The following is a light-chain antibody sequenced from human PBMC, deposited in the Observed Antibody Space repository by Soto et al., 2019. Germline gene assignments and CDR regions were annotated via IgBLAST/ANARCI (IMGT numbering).Light chain of an antibody. J-gene: IGKJ5*01. CDR1: QVISNW. V-gene: IGKV1-12*01. CDR3: QQANSFPHT. CDR2: AAS. Sequence: DIQMTQSPSYVSATVGDRVTITCRASQVISNWLAWYQQKPGKAPKLLIYAASSLQSGVPSRFSGSGSGTDFTLTISSLQPEDSATYFCQQANSFPHTFGQGTRLEIK.